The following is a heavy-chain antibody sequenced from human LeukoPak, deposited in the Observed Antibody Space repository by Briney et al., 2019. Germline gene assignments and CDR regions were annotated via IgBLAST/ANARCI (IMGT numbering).Heavy chain of an antibody. CDR3: ASLHYYGSGSYPYYYGMDV. V-gene: IGHV3-66*02. CDR2: IYSGGST. D-gene: IGHD3-10*01. J-gene: IGHJ6*02. CDR1: GFTVSSNY. Sequence: GGSLRLSCAASGFTVSSNYMSWVRQAPGKGLEWVSVIYSGGSTYYADSVKGRFTISRDNSKNTLYLQMNSLRAEDTAVYYCASLHYYGSGSYPYYYGMDVCGQGTTVTVSS.